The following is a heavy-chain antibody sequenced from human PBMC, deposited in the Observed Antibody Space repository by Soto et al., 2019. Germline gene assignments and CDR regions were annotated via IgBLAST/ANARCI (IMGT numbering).Heavy chain of an antibody. CDR2: ISVYSGYT. D-gene: IGHD2-2*01. V-gene: IGHV1-18*01. CDR1: GYTFTTYG. Sequence: ASVKVSCKASGYTFTTYGISWVRQAPGQGPEWMGWISVYSGYTNYAQKLQGRVAMTTDTSTTTAYMELRSLRSDDTAVYYCARFRVLVGVPAAIGFDYWGQGTLVTVSS. J-gene: IGHJ4*02. CDR3: ARFRVLVGVPAAIGFDY.